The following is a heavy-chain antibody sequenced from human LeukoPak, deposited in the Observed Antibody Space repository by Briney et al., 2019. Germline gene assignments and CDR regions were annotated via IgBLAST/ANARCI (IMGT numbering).Heavy chain of an antibody. Sequence: KPSETLSLTCAVYGGSFSGYYWSWIRQPPGKGLEWIGEINHSGSTNYNPSLKSRVTISVDTSKNQFSLKLSSVTAADTAVYYCARGGYCSSTSCYGVYYYYGMDVWGQGTTATVSS. CDR2: INHSGST. D-gene: IGHD2-2*01. V-gene: IGHV4-34*01. CDR1: GGSFSGYY. CDR3: ARGGYCSSTSCYGVYYYYGMDV. J-gene: IGHJ6*02.